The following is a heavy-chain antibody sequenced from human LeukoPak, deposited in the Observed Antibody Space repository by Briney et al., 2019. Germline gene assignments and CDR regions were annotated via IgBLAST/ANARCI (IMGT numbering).Heavy chain of an antibody. CDR1: GGSFSGYY. D-gene: IGHD5-18*01. Sequence: PSETLSLTCAVYGGSFSGYYWSWIRRPPGKGLEWIGEINHSGNTNSNPSLKSRVTMSVDTSKNQFSLKLSSVTAADTAVYYCAKVDTAMESYNYYYMDVWGKGTTVTVSS. CDR3: AKVDTAMESYNYYYMDV. CDR2: INHSGNT. V-gene: IGHV4-34*01. J-gene: IGHJ6*03.